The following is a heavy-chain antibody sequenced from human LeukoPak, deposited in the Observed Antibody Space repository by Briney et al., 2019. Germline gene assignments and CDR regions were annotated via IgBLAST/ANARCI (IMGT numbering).Heavy chain of an antibody. CDR3: ANSPYYDSSGYSDY. J-gene: IGHJ4*02. D-gene: IGHD3-22*01. CDR1: GFTFSSYA. V-gene: IGHV3-23*01. CDR2: ISGSGDTT. Sequence: QPGGSLRLSCAASGFTFSSYAMSWVRQAPGKGLEWVSDISGSGDTTHYADSVKGRFTISRDNSKNTVFLQMNSLRADDTAVYYCANSPYYDSSGYSDYWGQGTLVTVSS.